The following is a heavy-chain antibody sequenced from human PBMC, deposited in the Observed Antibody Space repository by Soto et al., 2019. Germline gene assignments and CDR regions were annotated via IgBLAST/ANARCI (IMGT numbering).Heavy chain of an antibody. CDR1: GFTFSNYA. CDR3: VCGGNFFVY. D-gene: IGHD3-16*01. Sequence: EVQLLESGGGLVQPGGSLRLSCAAAGFTFSNYALTWVRQPPEKGLEWVASINQDGSERYYVDSVRGRFTISRDNAKNSLYLQMNSLRAEDTAVYYCVCGGNFFVYWGQGTLVTVSP. V-gene: IGHV3-7*01. J-gene: IGHJ4*02. CDR2: INQDGSER.